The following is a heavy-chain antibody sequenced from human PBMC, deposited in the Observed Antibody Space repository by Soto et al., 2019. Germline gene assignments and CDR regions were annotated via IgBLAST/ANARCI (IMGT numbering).Heavy chain of an antibody. J-gene: IGHJ5*02. CDR1: GFTFTMNG. CDR3: ARATTGIRHPVSHPCFDP. Sequence: APLNGACEESGFTFTMNGMNSVGQNHGQELEWMGWISDYNGTTTYAQQLQGRVTMTPDTSPSTAYMELRSLRSDDTAVSYCARATTGIRHPVSHPCFDPRGDGPLVTVSS. D-gene: IGHD2-21*01. V-gene: IGHV1-18*01. CDR2: ISDYNGTT.